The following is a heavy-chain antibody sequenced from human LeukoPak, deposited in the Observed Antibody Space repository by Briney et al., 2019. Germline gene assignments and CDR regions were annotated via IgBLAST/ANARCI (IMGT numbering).Heavy chain of an antibody. CDR2: IYYSGTT. CDR1: GGSISSYY. Sequence: SETLSLTCTVSGGSISSYYWSWIRQPPGKGLEWIGYIYYSGTTNYNPSLKSRVTISVDTSKNQFSLKLSSVTAADTAAYYCARGVYIAAAQYAYWGQGTLVTVSS. V-gene: IGHV4-59*01. CDR3: ARGVYIAAAQYAY. J-gene: IGHJ4*02. D-gene: IGHD6-13*01.